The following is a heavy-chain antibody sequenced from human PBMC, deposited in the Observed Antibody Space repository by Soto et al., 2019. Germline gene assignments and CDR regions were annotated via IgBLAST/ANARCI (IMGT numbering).Heavy chain of an antibody. Sequence: GGSLRLSCAVSGFTFNNYAMSWVRQAPGKGLEWVSHISVSGGGTNYADSVKGRFTISRDNSKNTLYLQMNSLRAEDTALYYCVKDQARTGFCSSGCYGVFDIWGQGTMVTVSS. CDR2: ISVSGGGT. V-gene: IGHV3-23*01. J-gene: IGHJ3*02. CDR1: GFTFNNYA. CDR3: VKDQARTGFCSSGCYGVFDI. D-gene: IGHD6-19*01.